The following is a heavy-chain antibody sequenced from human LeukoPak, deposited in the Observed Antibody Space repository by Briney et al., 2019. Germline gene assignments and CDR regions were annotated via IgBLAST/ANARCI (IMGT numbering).Heavy chain of an antibody. V-gene: IGHV3-9*01. J-gene: IGHJ4*02. CDR1: VFTFDDYA. CDR3: AKDIDYGGTRTPHYFDY. CDR2: SSWNSGSI. Sequence: GGSLRLSCAASVFTFDDYAMHLVRQAPGKGLEWVSGSSWNSGSIGYADSVKGRFTISRDNAKNSLYLQMNNLRAEDTALYYCAKDIDYGGTRTPHYFDYWGQGTLVTVSS. D-gene: IGHD4-23*01.